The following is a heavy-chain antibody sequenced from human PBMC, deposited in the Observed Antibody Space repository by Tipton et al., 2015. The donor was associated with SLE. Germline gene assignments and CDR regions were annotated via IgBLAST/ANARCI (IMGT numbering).Heavy chain of an antibody. D-gene: IGHD2-15*01. V-gene: IGHV3-30-3*01. Sequence: SLRLSCAASGFTFSSYTMHWVRQAPGRGLEWVAVISYDGSNKYYADSVKGRFTISRDNSKNTLYLQMNSLRAEDTAVYYCARDRVVAALNDAFDIWGQGTMVTVSS. CDR2: ISYDGSNK. CDR3: ARDRVVAALNDAFDI. J-gene: IGHJ3*02. CDR1: GFTFSSYT.